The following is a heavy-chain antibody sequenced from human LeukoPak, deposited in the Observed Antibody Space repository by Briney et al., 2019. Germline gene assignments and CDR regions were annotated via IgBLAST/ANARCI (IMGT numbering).Heavy chain of an antibody. V-gene: IGHV3-53*01. CDR3: ARLLYYYDSSIYQRYFDY. J-gene: IGHJ4*02. D-gene: IGHD3-22*01. Sequence: GGSLRLSCAASGFTVSSNYMNWVRQAPGKGLEWVSIIYSGGNTHYGDSVKGRFTISRDNSQNTLYLQMNSLRPEDTAVYYCARLLYYYDSSIYQRYFDYWGQGTLVTVSS. CDR1: GFTVSSNY. CDR2: IYSGGNT.